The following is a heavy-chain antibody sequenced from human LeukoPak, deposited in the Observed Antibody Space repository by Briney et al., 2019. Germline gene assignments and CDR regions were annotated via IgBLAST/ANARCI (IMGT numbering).Heavy chain of an antibody. CDR3: ASQGIAVAGMGNAFDI. CDR1: GFTFSSYW. CDR2: IKQDGSEK. J-gene: IGHJ3*02. V-gene: IGHV3-7*01. Sequence: GGSLRLSCAASGFTFSSYWMSWVRQAPGKGLEWVANIKQDGSEKYYVDSVKGRFTISRDNAKNTVYVHMNSLRDEDTAVYYCASQGIAVAGMGNAFDIWGQGTMVSVSS. D-gene: IGHD6-19*01.